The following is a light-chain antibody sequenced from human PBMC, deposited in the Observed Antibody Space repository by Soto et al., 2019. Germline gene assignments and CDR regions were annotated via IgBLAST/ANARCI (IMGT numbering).Light chain of an antibody. Sequence: QSALTQPASVSGSPGQSITISCTGTSSDVGGYNSVSWYQQHPGKAPKLMIYEVSNRPSGVSNRFSGSKSGNTASLTISGLQAEDEADYYCSSYTISSTWVFGGGTKLTVL. V-gene: IGLV2-14*01. J-gene: IGLJ3*02. CDR1: SSDVGGYNS. CDR3: SSYTISSTWV. CDR2: EVS.